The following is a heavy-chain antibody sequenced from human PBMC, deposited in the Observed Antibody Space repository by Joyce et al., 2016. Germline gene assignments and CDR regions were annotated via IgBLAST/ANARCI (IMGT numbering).Heavy chain of an antibody. Sequence: QLQLQESGPGLVQPSGTLSLTCTVSGHSLSSNSYYWGWIRQPPGKGLEWVGTLPFNGDTYYNPSLKSRVTISEDTSRNQFSLTLHSVSAADTAVYYCARRVVGVYYFDFWGQGALVTVSS. CDR2: LPFNGDT. CDR1: GHSLSSNSYY. D-gene: IGHD2-8*01. J-gene: IGHJ4*02. CDR3: ARRVVGVYYFDF. V-gene: IGHV4-39*01.